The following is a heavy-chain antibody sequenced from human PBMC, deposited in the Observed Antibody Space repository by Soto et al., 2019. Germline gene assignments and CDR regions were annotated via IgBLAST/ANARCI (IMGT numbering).Heavy chain of an antibody. CDR3: ARYFDRPSGFDI. D-gene: IGHD3-9*01. V-gene: IGHV4-61*01. CDR2: IYYSGST. J-gene: IGHJ3*02. CDR1: GSPVSSSSYY. Sequence: PSETLSRTCTLSGSPVSSSSYYWCWIRHPPGKGLEWIGYIYYSGSTNYKPSLKSRVTISVDTSKKQFSLNLGSVTAADTAIYYCARYFDRPSGFDIWGQGTMVSVTS.